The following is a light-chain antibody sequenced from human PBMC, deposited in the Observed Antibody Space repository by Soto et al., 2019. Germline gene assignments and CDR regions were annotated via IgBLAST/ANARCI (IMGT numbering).Light chain of an antibody. Sequence: QSALTQPPSASGSPGQSVTISCTGASSDVGGYNFVSWYQQHPGKAPKLIIFDVTKRPSGVPDRFSGSKSGNTASLTVSGLQVDDEADYYCSSYAGSSIPVAFGGGTKLAVL. CDR3: SSYAGSSIPVA. V-gene: IGLV2-8*01. CDR2: DVT. CDR1: SSDVGGYNF. J-gene: IGLJ2*01.